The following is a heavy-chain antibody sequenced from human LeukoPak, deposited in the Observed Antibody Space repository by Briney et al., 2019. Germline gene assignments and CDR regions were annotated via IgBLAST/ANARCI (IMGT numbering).Heavy chain of an antibody. CDR3: ARGTLGIAAAGTVFWFDP. Sequence: ASVKASCKASGYTFTSYYMHWVRQAPGQGLEWMGIINPSGGSTSYAQKFQGRVTMTRDMSTSTVYMELSSLRSEDTAVYYCARGTLGIAAAGTVFWFDPWGQGTLVTVSS. D-gene: IGHD6-13*01. CDR2: INPSGGST. V-gene: IGHV1-46*01. J-gene: IGHJ5*02. CDR1: GYTFTSYY.